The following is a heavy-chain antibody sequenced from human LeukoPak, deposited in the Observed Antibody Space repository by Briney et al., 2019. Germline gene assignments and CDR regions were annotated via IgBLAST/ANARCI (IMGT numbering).Heavy chain of an antibody. CDR1: GFTFDDYA. V-gene: IGHV3-9*01. CDR3: ARGGYGGYVGY. J-gene: IGHJ4*02. Sequence: GGSLRLSCAASGFTFDDYAMHWVRQAPGKGLEWVSGISWNSGSIGYADSVKGRFTISRDNAKNSLYLQMNSLRAEDTALYYCARGGYGGYVGYWGQGTLVTVSS. CDR2: ISWNSGSI. D-gene: IGHD3-16*01.